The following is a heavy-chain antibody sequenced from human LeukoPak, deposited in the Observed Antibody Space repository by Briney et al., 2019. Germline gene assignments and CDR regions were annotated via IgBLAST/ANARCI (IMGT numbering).Heavy chain of an antibody. D-gene: IGHD3-3*01. CDR3: GRDRRPDFVNYGLDV. J-gene: IGHJ6*04. CDR1: GGSISSYY. Sequence: PSETRSLTCTVSGGSISSYYWSWIRQPPGKGLEWIGYIYYSGSTNYNPSLKSRVTISVDTSKNQVSLRLRSVTAADTAVYYCGRDRRPDFVNYGLDVWGKGTTVTVSS. CDR2: IYYSGST. V-gene: IGHV4-59*12.